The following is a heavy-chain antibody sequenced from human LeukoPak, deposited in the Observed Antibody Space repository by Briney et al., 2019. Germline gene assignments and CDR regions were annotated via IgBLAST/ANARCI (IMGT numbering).Heavy chain of an antibody. CDR1: GFTVSSNY. CDR2: IYSGGST. Sequence: GGSLRLSCAASGFTVSSNYMSWVRQAPGKGLAWVPVIYSGGSTYYADSVKGRFTISRDNSKNTLYLQMNSLRAEDTAVYYCAGTFRAYCSGGSCGYATHYFDYWGQGTLVTVSS. CDR3: AGTFRAYCSGGSCGYATHYFDY. V-gene: IGHV3-53*01. D-gene: IGHD2-15*01. J-gene: IGHJ4*02.